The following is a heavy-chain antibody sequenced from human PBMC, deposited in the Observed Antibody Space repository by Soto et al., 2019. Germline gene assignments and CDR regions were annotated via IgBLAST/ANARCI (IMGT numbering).Heavy chain of an antibody. J-gene: IGHJ4*02. D-gene: IGHD3-10*01. V-gene: IGHV1-69*08. CDR3: AREDYYGSGSSEDFDY. CDR1: GGTFSSYT. CDR2: IIPILGIA. Sequence: QVQLVQSGAEVKKPGSSVKVSCKASGGTFSSYTISWVRQAPGQGLEWMGRIIPILGIANYAQKFQGRVTVPADKSTSNAYMELSSLRSEDTAVYYCAREDYYGSGSSEDFDYWGQGTLVTVSS.